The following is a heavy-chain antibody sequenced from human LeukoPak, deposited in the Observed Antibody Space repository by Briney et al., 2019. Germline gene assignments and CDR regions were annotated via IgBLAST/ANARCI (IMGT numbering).Heavy chain of an antibody. J-gene: IGHJ4*02. CDR1: GYTFTAYY. V-gene: IGHV1-2*02. Sequence: GASVKVSCKASGYTFTAYYIHWVRQAPGQGLEWMGWINPNSGGTNYAQTFQGRVTMTRDTSISTAYMELRLRSDDTAVYYCARDHYDSSGYFDSWGQGTLVTVSS. D-gene: IGHD3-22*01. CDR2: INPNSGGT. CDR3: ARDHYDSSGYFDS.